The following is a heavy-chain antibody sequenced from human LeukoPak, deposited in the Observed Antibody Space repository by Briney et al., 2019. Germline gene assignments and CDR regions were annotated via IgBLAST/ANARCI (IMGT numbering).Heavy chain of an antibody. CDR2: ISSSGSII. V-gene: IGHV3-11*01. CDR3: ARPIMVRGVDYFDY. D-gene: IGHD3-10*01. CDR1: GFTFSDCH. J-gene: IGHJ4*02. Sequence: GGSLRLSCAASGFTFSDCHMSWIPQAPGKALVGVSYISSSGSIIYYADSVKGRFTISRDNAKSSLYLQMNSLRAEDTAVYYCARPIMVRGVDYFDYWGQGTLVTVSS.